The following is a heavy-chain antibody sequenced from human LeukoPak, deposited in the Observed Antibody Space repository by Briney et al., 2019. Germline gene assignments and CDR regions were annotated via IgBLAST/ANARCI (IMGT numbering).Heavy chain of an antibody. CDR2: VFFTGHTDH. D-gene: IGHD1-1*01. CDR1: GASITAYY. Sequence: SETLSLTCSVSGASITAYYWSWIRQPAGEGLEWIGRVFFTGHTDHNYNPSLANRVSISGDTSTNQISLKLRSVTAADTAVYYCVRDSPDGYTHGHRYYNMDVWGKGTTVTVS. CDR3: VRDSPDGYTHGHRYYNMDV. J-gene: IGHJ6*03. V-gene: IGHV4-4*07.